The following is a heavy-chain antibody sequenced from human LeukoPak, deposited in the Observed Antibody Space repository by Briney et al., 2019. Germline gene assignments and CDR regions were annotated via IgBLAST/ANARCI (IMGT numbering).Heavy chain of an antibody. CDR1: GGSFIDYN. V-gene: IGHV4-34*01. J-gene: IGHJ5*02. D-gene: IGHD2-2*01. Sequence: SEPPSLPCAVSGGSFIDYNWSWIRPPPGKGLEWIWEINHSGSTNYNPSLKSRVTISLDTSKNQFSLKLSSVTAADTAVYYCAGFCSSTTCPGGGWFDPGGQGTLVTVSS. CDR2: INHSGST. CDR3: AGFCSSTTCPGGGWFDP.